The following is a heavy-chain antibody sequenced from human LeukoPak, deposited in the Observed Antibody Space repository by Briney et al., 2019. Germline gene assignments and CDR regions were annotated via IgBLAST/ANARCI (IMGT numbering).Heavy chain of an antibody. CDR1: GYTFTSYG. V-gene: IGHV1-24*01. D-gene: IGHD3-10*01. CDR3: ATSYYYGSGTFDY. Sequence: ASVKVSCKASGYTFTSYGISWVRQAPGKGLEWMGGFDPEDGETIYAQKFQGRVTMTGDTSTDTAYMELSSLRSEDTAVYYCATSYYYGSGTFDYWGQGTLVTVSS. J-gene: IGHJ4*02. CDR2: FDPEDGET.